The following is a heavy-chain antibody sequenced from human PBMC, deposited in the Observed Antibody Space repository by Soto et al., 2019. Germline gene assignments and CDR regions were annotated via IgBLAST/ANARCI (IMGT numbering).Heavy chain of an antibody. CDR1: GFTFSSYA. J-gene: IGHJ3*02. V-gene: IGHV3-30-3*01. CDR3: ARDPYPCLRGDAFDI. Sequence: QVQLVESGGGVVQPGRSLRLSCAASGFTFSSYAMHWVRQAPGKGLEWVAVISYDGSNKYYADSVKGRFTISRDNSKNTLYLQLNSLRAEDTAVYYCARDPYPCLRGDAFDIWGQGTMVTVSS. D-gene: IGHD3-16*01. CDR2: ISYDGSNK.